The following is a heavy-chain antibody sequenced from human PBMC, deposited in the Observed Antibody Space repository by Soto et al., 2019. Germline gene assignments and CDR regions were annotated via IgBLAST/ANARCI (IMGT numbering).Heavy chain of an antibody. Sequence: GGSLRLSCAASGFTFTRYSMNWVRQAPGKGLEWVSSISSTTNYIYYGDSMKGRFTISRDNAKNSLYLEMNSLRAEDTAVYYRARESEDLTSNFDYWGQGTLVTVSS. V-gene: IGHV3-21*06. CDR2: ISSTTNYI. J-gene: IGHJ4*02. CDR3: ARESEDLTSNFDY. CDR1: GFTFTRYS.